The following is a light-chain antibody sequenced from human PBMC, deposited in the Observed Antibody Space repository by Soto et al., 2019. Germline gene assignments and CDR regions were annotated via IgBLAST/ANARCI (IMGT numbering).Light chain of an antibody. Sequence: EIVLTQSPATLSLSPGERATLSCRASQSVSSYLAWYQQKPGQAPRLLIYDASNRATGIPARFSGSGSGTDFTLTISSLEPEASEVYYCQQRSNWPRTFGQGTKVDIK. CDR3: QQRSNWPRT. CDR2: DAS. V-gene: IGKV3-11*01. CDR1: QSVSSY. J-gene: IGKJ1*01.